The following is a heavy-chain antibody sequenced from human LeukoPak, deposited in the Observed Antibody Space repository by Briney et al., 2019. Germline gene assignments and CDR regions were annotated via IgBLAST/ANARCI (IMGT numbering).Heavy chain of an antibody. J-gene: IGHJ6*03. Sequence: PSQTLSLTCTVSGGSISSGGYYWSWIRQPPGKGREWIVYIYHSGSTYYNPSLKSRVTISVDRSKNQFSLKLSSVTAADTAVYYCAGADTVPYFYYYYMDVWGKGTTVTVSS. CDR3: AGADTVPYFYYYYMDV. CDR2: IYHSGST. V-gene: IGHV4-30-2*01. D-gene: IGHD4-17*01. CDR1: GGSISSGGYY.